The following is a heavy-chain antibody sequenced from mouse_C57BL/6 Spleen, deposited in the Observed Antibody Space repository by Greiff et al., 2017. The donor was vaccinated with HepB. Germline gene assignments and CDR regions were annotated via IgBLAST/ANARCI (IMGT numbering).Heavy chain of an antibody. Sequence: QVQLQQSGAELVRPGASVTLSCKASGYTFTDYEMHWVKQTPLHGLEWIGAIDPETGGTAYNQKFKGKAILTADKSSSTAYMELRSLTSEDSAVYYCTRPAQGGWAWFAYWGQGTLVTVSA. D-gene: IGHD3-2*02. J-gene: IGHJ3*01. CDR1: GYTFTDYE. CDR3: TRPAQGGWAWFAY. V-gene: IGHV1-15*01. CDR2: IDPETGGT.